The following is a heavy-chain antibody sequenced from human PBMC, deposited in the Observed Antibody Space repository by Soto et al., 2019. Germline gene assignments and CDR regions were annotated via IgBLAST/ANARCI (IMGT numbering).Heavy chain of an antibody. V-gene: IGHV1-69*02. Sequence: QVQLVQSGAELKKPGSSVKVSCTASGDTFSFYTMNWVRQAPGQGPEWMGRIIPMVRMANYAQKFQGRVTSMADKSTSTSYMELSRLRSEDTAVYYWATNYGSGSAPFDYWGQGTLVTVSS. CDR1: GDTFSFYT. CDR2: IIPMVRMA. D-gene: IGHD3-10*01. CDR3: ATNYGSGSAPFDY. J-gene: IGHJ4*02.